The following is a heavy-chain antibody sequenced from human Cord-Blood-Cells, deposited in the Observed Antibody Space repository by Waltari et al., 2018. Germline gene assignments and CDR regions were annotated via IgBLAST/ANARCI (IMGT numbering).Heavy chain of an antibody. Sequence: QLQLQESGPGLVQPSETLSLPCPVPGGPISSSSYYWGWIRQPPGKRLEWIGSIHYSVSNYYNPSLKSRVTISVDTSKNQFSLKLSSVTAADTAVYYCARQTAYYYDSSGYYFDWFDPWGQGTLVTVSS. D-gene: IGHD3-22*01. J-gene: IGHJ5*02. CDR1: GGPISSSSYY. V-gene: IGHV4-39*01. CDR3: ARQTAYYYDSSGYYFDWFDP. CDR2: IHYSVSN.